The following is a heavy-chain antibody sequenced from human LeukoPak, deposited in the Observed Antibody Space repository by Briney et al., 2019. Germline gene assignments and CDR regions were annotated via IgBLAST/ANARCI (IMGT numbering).Heavy chain of an antibody. CDR2: IKEDGSEK. V-gene: IGHV3-7*01. D-gene: IGHD6-19*01. CDR3: ATLEWLAGKDY. J-gene: IGHJ4*02. CDR1: GFNFISYW. Sequence: QPGGSLRLSCAASGFNFISYWMSWVRQAPGKGLEWVANIKEDGSEKYYVDSVKGRFTISRDNAKNSVSLQMNSLRGEDTAVYYCATLEWLAGKDYWGQGTLVTVSS.